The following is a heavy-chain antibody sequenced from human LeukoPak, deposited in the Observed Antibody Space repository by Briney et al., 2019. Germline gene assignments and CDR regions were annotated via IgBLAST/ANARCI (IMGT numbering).Heavy chain of an antibody. D-gene: IGHD6-6*01. V-gene: IGHV3-33*01. CDR2: IWYDGSNK. Sequence: QPGTSLRLSCAASGFTFRNHGMYWVRQAPGKGLEWVAIIWYDGSNKYYGDSVKGRFTISRDNSKNMLYLQMNSLRVEDTAVYYCARDRGAARFDFWGQGAQVTVSS. CDR3: ARDRGAARFDF. J-gene: IGHJ4*02. CDR1: GFTFRNHG.